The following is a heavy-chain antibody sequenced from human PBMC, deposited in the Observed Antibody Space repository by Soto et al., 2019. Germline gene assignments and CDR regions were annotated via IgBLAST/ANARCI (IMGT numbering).Heavy chain of an antibody. V-gene: IGHV3-64*01. CDR1: GFTFSSYS. J-gene: IGHJ4*02. Sequence: EVQLVESGGGLVQPGGSLRLSCAASGFTFSSYSMHWVRQAPGKGLEYVSAISSNGGSTYYANSVKGRFTISRDNSRNTLYLQMGSLRAEDMAVYYCASRGLGLAGTNDYWGQGTLVTVSS. CDR3: ASRGLGLAGTNDY. D-gene: IGHD6-19*01. CDR2: ISSNGGST.